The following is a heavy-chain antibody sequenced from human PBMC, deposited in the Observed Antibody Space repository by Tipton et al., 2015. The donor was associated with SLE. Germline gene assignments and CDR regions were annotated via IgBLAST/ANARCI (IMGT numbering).Heavy chain of an antibody. J-gene: IGHJ4*02. Sequence: SLRLSCAASGFTFSDYYMSWIRQAPGKGLEWVSYISSSGSTIYQADSVKGRFTISRDNAKNSLYLQMNSLRAEDTAVYYCASLKGWSYDWGSFDYWGQGTLVTVSS. CDR2: ISSSGSTI. CDR3: ASLKGWSYDWGSFDY. D-gene: IGHD2-15*01. CDR1: GFTFSDYY. V-gene: IGHV3-11*04.